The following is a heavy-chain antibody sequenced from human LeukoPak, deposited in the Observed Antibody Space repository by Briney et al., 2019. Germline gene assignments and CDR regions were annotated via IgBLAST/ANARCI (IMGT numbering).Heavy chain of an antibody. D-gene: IGHD3-16*02. V-gene: IGHV3-74*01. J-gene: IGHJ4*02. CDR1: GFTFSTYW. CDR2: INGDGSST. Sequence: GGSLRLSCAASGFTFSTYWMHWVRQVPGKGLVWVSRINGDGSSTNYADSVKGRFTISRDNAKKTLYLQMNSLIAEDTAVYYCARDRSYRLECWGLGTLVTVSS. CDR3: ARDRSYRLEC.